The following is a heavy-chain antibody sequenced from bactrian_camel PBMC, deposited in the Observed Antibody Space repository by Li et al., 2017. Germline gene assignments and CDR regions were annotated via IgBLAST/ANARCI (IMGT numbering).Heavy chain of an antibody. V-gene: IGHV3S53*01. Sequence: HVQLVESGGGSVQVGGSLRLSCSVSGYDYSSGCMGWFRQAPGKTREGVASLDSRDNPTYADSVKGRFTISQDATNTAHLQMNNLKAEDTAIYYCAADVGMMSGDCRPNYWGQGTQVTVS. CDR3: AADVGMMSGDCRPNY. D-gene: IGHD7*01. J-gene: IGHJ4*01. CDR1: GYDYSSGC. CDR2: LDSRDNP.